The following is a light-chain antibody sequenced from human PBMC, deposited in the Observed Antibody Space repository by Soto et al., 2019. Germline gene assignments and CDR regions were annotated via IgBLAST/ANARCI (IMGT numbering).Light chain of an antibody. CDR1: QSVLYSSNNKNY. Sequence: DIVMTQSPDSLAVSLGERTTINCKSSQSVLYSSNNKNYLAWYQQKPGQPPKXLIYWASTRESGVPDRFSGSGSGTDFTLTISSLQAEDVAVYYCQQYYSTVTFGGGTKVDIK. CDR3: QQYYSTVT. CDR2: WAS. V-gene: IGKV4-1*01. J-gene: IGKJ4*01.